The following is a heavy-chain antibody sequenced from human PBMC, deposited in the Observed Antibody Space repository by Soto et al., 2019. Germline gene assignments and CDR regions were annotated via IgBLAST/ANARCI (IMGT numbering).Heavy chain of an antibody. CDR3: ARQAYYDILAWFDP. J-gene: IGHJ5*02. V-gene: IGHV4-39*01. D-gene: IGHD3-9*01. CDR1: GGSISSSSYY. CDR2: IYYSGST. Sequence: SKTLSLTCTVSGGSISSSSYYWGWIRQPPGKGLEWIGSIYYSGSTYYNPSLKSRVTLSVDTSKNQFSLKLSSVTAADTAVYYCARQAYYDILAWFDPWGQGTLVTVSS.